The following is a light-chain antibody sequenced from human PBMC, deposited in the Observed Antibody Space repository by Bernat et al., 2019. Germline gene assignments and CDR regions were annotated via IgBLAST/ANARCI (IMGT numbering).Light chain of an antibody. Sequence: EIVLTQSLGTLSLSPGERATLSCRASQSVRSNYLAWYQQRPGQAPRRIIYGASSRATGIPDRFSGSGSGTDFTLTISRLEPEDFAVYYCQQYTGPPFTFGPGTKIDIK. CDR1: QSVRSNY. CDR3: QQYTGPPFT. V-gene: IGKV3-20*01. CDR2: GAS. J-gene: IGKJ3*01.